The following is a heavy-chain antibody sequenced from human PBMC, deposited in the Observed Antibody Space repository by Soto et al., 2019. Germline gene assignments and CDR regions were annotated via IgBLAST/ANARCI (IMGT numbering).Heavy chain of an antibody. J-gene: IGHJ5*02. CDR1: GYTFTSYG. Sequence: QVQLVQSGAEVKKPGASVKVSCKASGYTFTSYGISWVRQAPGQGLEWMGWISAYNGNTNYAQKLQGRVTMTTDTATSTAYMELRSLRSDDTAVYYCARDLVSGYEQLTRFDPWGQGTLVTVSS. D-gene: IGHD6-13*01. CDR3: ARDLVSGYEQLTRFDP. V-gene: IGHV1-18*01. CDR2: ISAYNGNT.